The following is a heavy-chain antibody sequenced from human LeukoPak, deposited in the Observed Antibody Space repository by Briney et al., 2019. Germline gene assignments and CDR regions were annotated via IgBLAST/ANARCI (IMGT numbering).Heavy chain of an antibody. CDR1: GYTLTELS. D-gene: IGHD2-2*01. CDR2: IIPIFGTA. J-gene: IGHJ3*02. Sequence: SVKVSCKVSGYTLTELSMHWVRQAPGKGLEWMGGIIPIFGTANYAQKFQGRVTITADESTSTAYMELSSLRSEDTAVYYCATDGVPAAKADAFDIWGQGTMVTVSS. CDR3: ATDGVPAAKADAFDI. V-gene: IGHV1-69*13.